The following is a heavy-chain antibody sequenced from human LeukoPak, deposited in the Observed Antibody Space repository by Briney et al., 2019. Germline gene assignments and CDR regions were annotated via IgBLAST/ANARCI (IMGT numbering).Heavy chain of an antibody. J-gene: IGHJ4*01. Sequence: AGSLRLSCAASGFTFSSHGIHWVRQAPGKGLEWVAFIRYDGSSKYNADSVKGRFTISRDNSKNTVYLQMSSLRAEDTAVYYCAKDMGGLLAKHYLDYWGQGTLITVSS. V-gene: IGHV3-30*02. CDR2: IRYDGSSK. CDR3: AKDMGGLLAKHYLDY. D-gene: IGHD1-26*01. CDR1: GFTFSSHG.